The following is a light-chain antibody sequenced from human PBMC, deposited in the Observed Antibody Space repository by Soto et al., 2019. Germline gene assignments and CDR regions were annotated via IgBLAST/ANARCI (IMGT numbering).Light chain of an antibody. Sequence: DIQMTQSPSSVSASVGDRVSITCRASQGISNWLAWYQQKPGRAPKLLIYAASSLQSGVSSRFSGGGSGTDFTLTISSLQAEDFATYYCQQGNSFPFTFGPGTKVDIK. CDR3: QQGNSFPFT. J-gene: IGKJ3*01. V-gene: IGKV1D-12*01. CDR1: QGISNW. CDR2: AAS.